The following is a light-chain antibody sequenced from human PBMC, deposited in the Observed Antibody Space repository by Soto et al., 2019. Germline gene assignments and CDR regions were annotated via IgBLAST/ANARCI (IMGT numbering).Light chain of an antibody. V-gene: IGKV3-11*01. Sequence: VVLTQSPATLSLSPGERATLSCRASQDINNYLAWYQQKPGQPPRLLMYDASRRATGIPARFSGSGSGTDFTLTISSLGPEDFAVYYCQQRIQWPGTFGGGTEVEI. CDR2: DAS. J-gene: IGKJ4*01. CDR3: QQRIQWPGT. CDR1: QDINNY.